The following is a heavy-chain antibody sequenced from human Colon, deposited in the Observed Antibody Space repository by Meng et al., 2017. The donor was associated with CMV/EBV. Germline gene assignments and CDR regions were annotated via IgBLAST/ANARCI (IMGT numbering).Heavy chain of an antibody. V-gene: IGHV4-39*07. J-gene: IGHJ4*02. Sequence: SETLSLTCTVSGGSIGTNSYYWGWIRQPPGKGLEWIGSVYYNGNTYHNPSLESRVTISRDTSKNQFSLKLSSVTAADTAVYYWASIPRGILIRLFDFWGQGTLVTVSS. CDR2: VYYNGNT. D-gene: IGHD2/OR15-2a*01. CDR1: GGSIGTNSYY. CDR3: ASIPRGILIRLFDF.